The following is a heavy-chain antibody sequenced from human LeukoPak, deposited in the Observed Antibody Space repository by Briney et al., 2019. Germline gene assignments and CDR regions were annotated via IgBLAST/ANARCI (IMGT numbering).Heavy chain of an antibody. CDR3: ASGATVPMATAYFDY. J-gene: IGHJ4*02. Sequence: GESLKISCKGSGYSFTSYWIGWVRQMPGKGLEWMGIIYPGDSDTRYSPSFQGQITISADKSIGTAYLQWSSLKASDTAMYYCASGATVPMATAYFDYWGQGTLVTVSS. CDR2: IYPGDSDT. CDR1: GYSFTSYW. V-gene: IGHV5-51*01. D-gene: IGHD3-10*01.